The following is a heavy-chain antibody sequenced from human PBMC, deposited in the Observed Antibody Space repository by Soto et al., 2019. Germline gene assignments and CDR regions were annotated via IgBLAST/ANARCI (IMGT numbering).Heavy chain of an antibody. CDR1: GFTFSNHA. CDR3: ARYPGGHYSTRTSGLYFFDH. D-gene: IGHD1-7*01. J-gene: IGHJ4*02. CDR2: ISDSGST. Sequence: EVQLLKSGGALVQPGGSLRLSCAASGFTFSNHAMNWVRQAPGKGLEWVSTISDSGSTYYADSVKGRFTISRDNSKNTLYLQMNSLRAEDTAVYYCARYPGGHYSTRTSGLYFFDHWGQGTLVFVSS. V-gene: IGHV3-23*01.